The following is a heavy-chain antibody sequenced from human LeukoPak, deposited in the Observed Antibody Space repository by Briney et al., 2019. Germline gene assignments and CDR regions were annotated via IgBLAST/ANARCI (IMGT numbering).Heavy chain of an antibody. Sequence: GGSLRLSCAASGFTFSSYSLNWVRQAPGKGLEWVSSISSSSSYIYYADSVKGRFTISRDNAKNSLYLQMNSLRAEDTAVYYCARGGAMVSPDYWGQGTLVTVSS. V-gene: IGHV3-21*01. CDR3: ARGGAMVSPDY. CDR2: ISSSSSYI. D-gene: IGHD5-18*01. J-gene: IGHJ4*02. CDR1: GFTFSSYS.